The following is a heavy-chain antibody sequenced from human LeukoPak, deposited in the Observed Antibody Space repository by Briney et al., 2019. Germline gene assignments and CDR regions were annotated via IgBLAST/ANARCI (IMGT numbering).Heavy chain of an antibody. CDR3: ARGRETYYYYYYMDV. Sequence: SETLSLTCTVSGDSISSYYWSWIRQPAGKGLEWIGRISTSGTTNYIPSLKSRVTMSVDTSKNQFSLKLSSVTAADTAVYFCARGRETYYYYYYMDVWGKGTTVTVSS. V-gene: IGHV4-4*07. J-gene: IGHJ6*03. CDR2: ISTSGTT. CDR1: GDSISSYY.